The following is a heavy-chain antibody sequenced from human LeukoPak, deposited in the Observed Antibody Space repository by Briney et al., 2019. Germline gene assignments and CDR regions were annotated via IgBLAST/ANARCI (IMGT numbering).Heavy chain of an antibody. CDR3: ARAGISPPHYFFDY. V-gene: IGHV3-7*01. CDR2: IKQDGSEK. J-gene: IGHJ4*01. Sequence: GRSLRLSCAASGFTFSSYWMSWVRQAPGKGLEWVANIKQDGSEKYYVDSVKGRFTISRDNAKNSLYLQMNSLRAEDTAVYYCARAGISPPHYFFDYWGQGTLVTVSS. CDR1: GFTFSSYW. D-gene: IGHD2/OR15-2a*01.